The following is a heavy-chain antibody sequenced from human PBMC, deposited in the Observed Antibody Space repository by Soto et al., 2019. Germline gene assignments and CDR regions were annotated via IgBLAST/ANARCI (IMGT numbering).Heavy chain of an antibody. CDR2: IYYSGST. CDR1: GGSISSGGYY. J-gene: IGHJ2*01. V-gene: IGHV4-31*03. Sequence: QVQLQESGPGLVKPSQTLSLTCTVSGGSISSGGYYWSWIRQHPGKGLEWIGYIYYSGSTYYNPSLKSRVTISVDTSKNQFSLKLSSVTAAGTAVYYCAREKHGDYVGGYFDLWGRGTLVTVSS. CDR3: AREKHGDYVGGYFDL. D-gene: IGHD4-17*01.